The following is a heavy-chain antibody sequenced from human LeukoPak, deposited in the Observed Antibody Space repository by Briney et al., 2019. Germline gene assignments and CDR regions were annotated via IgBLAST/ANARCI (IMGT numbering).Heavy chain of an antibody. D-gene: IGHD3-10*01. Sequence: SETLSLTCTVSGGSISSYYWSWIRQPPGKGLEWIGYIYYSGSTNYNPSLKSRVTISVDTSKNQFSLKLSSVAAADTAVYYCAGTLLWFGEGRVAFDIWGQGTMVTVSS. CDR3: AGTLLWFGEGRVAFDI. J-gene: IGHJ3*02. CDR2: IYYSGST. CDR1: GGSISSYY. V-gene: IGHV4-59*01.